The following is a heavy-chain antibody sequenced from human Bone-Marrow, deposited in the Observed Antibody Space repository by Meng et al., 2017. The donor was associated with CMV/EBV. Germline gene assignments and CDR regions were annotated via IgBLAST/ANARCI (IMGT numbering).Heavy chain of an antibody. CDR3: ARDRDPLVAVRLGWFDP. D-gene: IGHD2-15*01. J-gene: IGHJ5*02. Sequence: ASVKVSCKASGYTFTGYYVHWVRQAPGQGLEWMGWINPNSGGTKYAQKFQGRVTMTRDTSISTAYMELSRLRSDDTAVYYCARDRDPLVAVRLGWFDPWGQGTLVTVSS. CDR1: GYTFTGYY. V-gene: IGHV1-2*02. CDR2: INPNSGGT.